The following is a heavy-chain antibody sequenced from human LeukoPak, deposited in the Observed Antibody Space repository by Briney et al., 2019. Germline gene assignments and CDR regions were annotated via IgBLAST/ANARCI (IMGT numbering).Heavy chain of an antibody. Sequence: SVKVSCKASGGTFSSYAISWVRQAPGQGLEWMGGIIPIFGTANYAQKFQGRVTITADESTSTAYMELSSLRSEDTAVYYCAVGKILEWFTYYYYYYYMDVWGKGTTVTVSS. J-gene: IGHJ6*03. CDR3: AVGKILEWFTYYYYYYYMDV. CDR1: GGTFSSYA. D-gene: IGHD3-3*01. V-gene: IGHV1-69*01. CDR2: IIPIFGTA.